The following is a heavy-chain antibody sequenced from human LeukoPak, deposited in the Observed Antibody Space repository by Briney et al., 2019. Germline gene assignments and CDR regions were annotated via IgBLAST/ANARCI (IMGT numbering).Heavy chain of an antibody. CDR2: ISASGGSS. V-gene: IGHV3-23*01. CDR3: AKERY. CDR1: GFTFSSYA. J-gene: IGHJ4*02. Sequence: GGCLRLSCAVSGFTFSSYAMGWVRQARGKGPEWVSSISASGGSSYYSDSVKGRFTISRDNSKNTLYLQMNSLGAEDTAVYYCAKERYWGQETLATVSS.